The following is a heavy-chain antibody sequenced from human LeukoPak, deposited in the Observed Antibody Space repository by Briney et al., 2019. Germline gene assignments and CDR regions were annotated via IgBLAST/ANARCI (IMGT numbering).Heavy chain of an antibody. Sequence: GGSLRLSCAASGFTFSSYWMTWVRQVPGKGLEWVANIKEDGSEKYYVDSVKGRFTISRDNAKNSLYLQMNSVRADDTAVYYCASGRHVDYCGQGTLVTVSS. J-gene: IGHJ4*02. CDR2: IKEDGSEK. CDR1: GFTFSSYW. CDR3: ASGRHVDY. V-gene: IGHV3-7*01. D-gene: IGHD6-25*01.